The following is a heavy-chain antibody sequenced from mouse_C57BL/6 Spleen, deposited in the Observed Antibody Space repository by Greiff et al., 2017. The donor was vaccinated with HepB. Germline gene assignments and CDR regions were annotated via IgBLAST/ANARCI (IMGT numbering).Heavy chain of an antibody. CDR2: IYPGSGST. V-gene: IGHV1-55*01. CDR1: GYTFTSYW. J-gene: IGHJ2*01. Sequence: QVQLQQPGAELVKPGASVKMSCKASGYTFTSYWITWVKQRPGQGLEWIGDIYPGSGSTNYNEKFKSKATLTVDTSSSTAYMQLSSLTSEDSAVYYCARPPLYDGYSYYFDYWGQGTTLTVSS. CDR3: ARPPLYDGYSYYFDY. D-gene: IGHD2-3*01.